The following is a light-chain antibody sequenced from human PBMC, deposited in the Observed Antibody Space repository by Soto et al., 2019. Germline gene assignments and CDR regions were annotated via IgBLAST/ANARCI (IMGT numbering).Light chain of an antibody. Sequence: EIVMTQSPSTLSVSPWERSTLSCRASQSVSRNLAWHQQKPGQAPRLLIYGASTRATGIPARFSGSGSGTEFTLTISSLQSEDFAVYYCQQYNNWPGTFGQGTKVDIK. CDR1: QSVSRN. J-gene: IGKJ1*01. CDR3: QQYNNWPGT. V-gene: IGKV3-15*01. CDR2: GAS.